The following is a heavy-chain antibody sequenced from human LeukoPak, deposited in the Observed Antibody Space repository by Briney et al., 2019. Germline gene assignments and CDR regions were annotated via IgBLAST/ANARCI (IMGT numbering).Heavy chain of an antibody. J-gene: IGHJ5*02. V-gene: IGHV3-48*01. Sequence: GGSLRLSCAASGFTFSSYSMNWVRQAPGKGLEWVSYISSSSSTIYYADSVKGRFTISRDNAKNSLYLQMNSLRAEDTAVYYCAREEGYYYGSGSSDGGFDPWGQGTLVTVSS. CDR2: ISSSSSTI. CDR3: AREEGYYYGSGSSDGGFDP. D-gene: IGHD3-10*01. CDR1: GFTFSSYS.